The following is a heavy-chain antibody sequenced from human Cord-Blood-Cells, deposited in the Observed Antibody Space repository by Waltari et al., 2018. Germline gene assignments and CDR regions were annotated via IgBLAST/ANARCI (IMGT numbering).Heavy chain of an antibody. Sequence: QVQLVQSGAEVKKPGSSVKVSCKASGGTFSSYAISWVRQAPGQGLEWMGGIIPIFGTANYAQKFQGRVTITADKSTSTAYMELSSLRSEDTAVYYCAGGRIAAAGIDYYYYGMDVWGQGTTVTVSS. CDR2: IIPIFGTA. CDR3: AGGRIAAAGIDYYYYGMDV. D-gene: IGHD6-13*01. V-gene: IGHV1-69*06. CDR1: GGTFSSYA. J-gene: IGHJ6*02.